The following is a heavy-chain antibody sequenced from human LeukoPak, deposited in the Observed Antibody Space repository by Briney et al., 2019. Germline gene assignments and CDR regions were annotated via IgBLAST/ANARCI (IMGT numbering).Heavy chain of an antibody. CDR1: GDSISSSY. CDR3: ARRVEMATITLLDY. Sequence: SETLSLTCSVSGDSISSSYWSWIRQPPGKGLEWIGYIYYSGSTNYNPSLKSRVTISVDTSKNQFSLKLSSVTAADTAVYYCARRVEMATITLLDYWGQGTLVTVSS. D-gene: IGHD5-24*01. CDR2: IYYSGST. V-gene: IGHV4-59*12. J-gene: IGHJ4*02.